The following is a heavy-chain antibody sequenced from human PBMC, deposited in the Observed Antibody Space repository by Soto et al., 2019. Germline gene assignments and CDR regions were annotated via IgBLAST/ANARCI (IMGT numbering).Heavy chain of an antibody. CDR2: IIPIFGTA. Sequence: SVKVSCKASGGTFSIYAISGVGQSRLRGLEWMGGIIPIFGTANYAQKFQGRVTITADESTSTAYMELSSLRSEDTAVYYCATLRPEMATISLYYFDYWGQGTLVTVSS. CDR1: GGTFSIYA. V-gene: IGHV1-69*13. J-gene: IGHJ4*02. CDR3: ATLRPEMATISLYYFDY. D-gene: IGHD5-12*01.